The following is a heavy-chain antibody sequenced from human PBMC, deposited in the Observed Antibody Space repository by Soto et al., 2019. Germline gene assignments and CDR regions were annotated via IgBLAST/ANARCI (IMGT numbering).Heavy chain of an antibody. Sequence: GGSLRLSCAASGFTFSSYAMSWVRQAPGKGLEWVSAISGSGGSTYYADSVKGRFTISRDNSKNTLYLQMNSLRAEDTAVYYCAKDLPGIAAAGPGPDAFDIWGQGTMVTVSS. CDR1: GFTFSSYA. D-gene: IGHD6-13*01. CDR2: ISGSGGST. J-gene: IGHJ3*02. V-gene: IGHV3-23*01. CDR3: AKDLPGIAAAGPGPDAFDI.